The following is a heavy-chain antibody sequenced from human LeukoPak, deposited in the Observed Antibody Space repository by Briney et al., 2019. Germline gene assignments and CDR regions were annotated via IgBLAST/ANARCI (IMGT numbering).Heavy chain of an antibody. Sequence: SGTLSLTCAVSGGSISSSNWWSWVRQPPGKGLEWIGEIYHSGSTNYNPSLKSRVTISVDKSKNQFSLKLSSVTAADTAVYYCATESKYSSGWPLDYWGQGTLVTVSS. CDR1: GGSISSSNW. J-gene: IGHJ4*02. V-gene: IGHV4-4*02. D-gene: IGHD6-19*01. CDR3: ATESKYSSGWPLDY. CDR2: IYHSGST.